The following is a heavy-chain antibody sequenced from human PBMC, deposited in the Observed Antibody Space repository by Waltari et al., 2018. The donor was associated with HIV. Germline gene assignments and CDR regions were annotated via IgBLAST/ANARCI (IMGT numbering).Heavy chain of an antibody. CDR2: IRGSGGST. J-gene: IGHJ4*02. D-gene: IGHD1-26*01. CDR1: GFTFSSYA. Sequence: EVQLLESGGGLVQPGGSLRLSCAASGFTFSSYAMTWVRQAPGKGLELVSAIRGSGGSTYYADSVKGRFTIARDNSKNTLYLQMNSLRAEDTAVFYCAKDTSLVGATTEYGYWGQGTLVTVSS. V-gene: IGHV3-23*01. CDR3: AKDTSLVGATTEYGY.